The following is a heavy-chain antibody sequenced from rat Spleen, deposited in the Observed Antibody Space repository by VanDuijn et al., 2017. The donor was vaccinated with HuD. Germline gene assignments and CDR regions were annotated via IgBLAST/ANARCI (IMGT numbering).Heavy chain of an antibody. CDR1: GFTFSNYG. CDR3: ATYGGFIDY. CDR2: INYDATST. D-gene: IGHD1-11*01. J-gene: IGHJ2*01. Sequence: EVQLVESGGGLVQPGRSLKVSCEASGFTFSNYGMAWVRQAPTKGLEWVATINYDATSTHYRDSVKGRFTISRDNAKSTLFLHMDNLRSEDTATYYCATYGGFIDYWGQGVVVTVSS. V-gene: IGHV5-29*01.